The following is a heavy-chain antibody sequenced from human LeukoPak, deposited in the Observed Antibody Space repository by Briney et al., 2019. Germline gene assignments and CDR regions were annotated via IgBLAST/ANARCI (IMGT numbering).Heavy chain of an antibody. CDR2: IWYDGSNK. CDR3: AREGPRGNSQFDY. J-gene: IGHJ4*02. Sequence: GGSLRLSCAASGFTFSSYGMHWVRQAPAKGLEWVALIWYDGSNKYYADSVKGRLTISRDNSKNTLYLQMNSLRAEDTAVYYCAREGPRGNSQFDYWGQGTLVTVSS. D-gene: IGHD2/OR15-2a*01. V-gene: IGHV3-33*01. CDR1: GFTFSSYG.